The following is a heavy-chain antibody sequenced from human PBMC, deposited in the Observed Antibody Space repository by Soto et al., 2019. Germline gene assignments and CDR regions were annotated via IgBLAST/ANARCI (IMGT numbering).Heavy chain of an antibody. Sequence: PSETLSLTCTVSGGSISSYYWNWIRQPPGKGLEWIGYIYNSGNTNYNPSLRSRVTISVDTSENQFSLKLTSVTAADTAVYYCAAPPRYWGQGTLVTVSS. CDR3: AAPPRY. CDR1: GGSISSYY. V-gene: IGHV4-59*01. D-gene: IGHD6-6*01. J-gene: IGHJ4*02. CDR2: IYNSGNT.